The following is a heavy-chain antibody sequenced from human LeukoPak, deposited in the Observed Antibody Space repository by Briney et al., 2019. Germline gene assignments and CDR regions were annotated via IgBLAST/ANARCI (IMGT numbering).Heavy chain of an antibody. D-gene: IGHD2-15*01. CDR1: GGTFSSYA. J-gene: IGHJ4*02. CDR3: ARGSMVVTAKFDY. CDR2: IIPIFGTA. Sequence: SGKLACKASGGTFSSYAISWVRQAPGQGLEWVGRIIPIFGTANYAQTFQGRVTITTDESTSTAYREVSSLRTEDTAVYYCARGSMVVTAKFDYWRQGTLVTVSS. V-gene: IGHV1-69*05.